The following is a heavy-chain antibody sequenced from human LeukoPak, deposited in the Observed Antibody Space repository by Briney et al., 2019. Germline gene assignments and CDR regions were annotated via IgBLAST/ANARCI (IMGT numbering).Heavy chain of an antibody. CDR3: ARVSLVRGAPDYYFDY. V-gene: IGHV4-4*07. CDR1: GDSISNYY. CDR2: IYTSGGT. D-gene: IGHD3-10*01. J-gene: IGHJ4*02. Sequence: SETLSLTCTVSGDSISNYYWSWIRQPAGKGLEWIGRIYTSGGTNYNPSLKSRVTMSVDTSKNQFSLKLSSVTAADTAVYYCARVSLVRGAPDYYFDYWGQGTLVTVSS.